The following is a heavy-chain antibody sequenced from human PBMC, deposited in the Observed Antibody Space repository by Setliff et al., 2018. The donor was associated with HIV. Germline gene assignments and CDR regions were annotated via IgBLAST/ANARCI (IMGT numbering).Heavy chain of an antibody. Sequence: SETLSLTCTVSGGSISSYYWGWIRQPPGKGLEWIGSIYYSGSTYYNPSLKSRVTMSVDTSKNQFSLKLSSVTAADTAMYYCAREAGAARPIDYWGQGTLVTVSS. V-gene: IGHV4-39*01. CDR1: GGSISSYY. CDR2: IYYSGST. J-gene: IGHJ4*02. CDR3: AREAGAARPIDY. D-gene: IGHD6-6*01.